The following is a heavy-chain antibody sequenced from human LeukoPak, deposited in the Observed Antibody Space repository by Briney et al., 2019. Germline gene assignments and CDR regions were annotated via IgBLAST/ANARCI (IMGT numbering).Heavy chain of an antibody. CDR2: ISYDGNRR. D-gene: IGHD3-9*01. J-gene: IGHJ6*02. CDR1: GFTFNKYG. V-gene: IGHV3-30*03. Sequence: PGGSLRLSCAASGFTFNKYGMHWVRQARGKGLEWVAVISYDGNRREYADSVKGRFAISRDNSDNTLYLQMDSLRAEDTAVYYCARDLAALRYSGDVWGQGTTVTVSS. CDR3: ARDLAALRYSGDV.